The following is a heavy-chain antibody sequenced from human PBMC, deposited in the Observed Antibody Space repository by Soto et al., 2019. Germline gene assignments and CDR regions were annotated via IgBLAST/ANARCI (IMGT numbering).Heavy chain of an antibody. J-gene: IGHJ5*02. V-gene: IGHV1-24*01. CDR3: AVSHHVVLNWFDP. D-gene: IGHD2-15*01. Sequence: VRQAPGKGLEWMGGFDPEDGETIYAQKSQGRVTMTEDTSTDTAYMELSSLRSEDTAVYYCAVSHHVVLNWFDPWGRGTLVTVSS. CDR2: FDPEDGET.